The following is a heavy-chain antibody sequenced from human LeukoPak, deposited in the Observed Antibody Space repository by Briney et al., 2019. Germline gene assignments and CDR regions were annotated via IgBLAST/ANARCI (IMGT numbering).Heavy chain of an antibody. CDR2: ISYDGNDK. J-gene: IGHJ4*02. CDR1: GFTFSSYA. Sequence: PGGSLRLSCAASGFTFSSYAMHWVRQAPGKGLEWVAIISYDGNDKYYADSVKGRFTISRDNSKNTLYLQVNSLRPEDTAVYYCARHDSFIPYWGQGTLVTVTS. CDR3: ARHDSFIPY. V-gene: IGHV3-30*04. D-gene: IGHD3-16*02.